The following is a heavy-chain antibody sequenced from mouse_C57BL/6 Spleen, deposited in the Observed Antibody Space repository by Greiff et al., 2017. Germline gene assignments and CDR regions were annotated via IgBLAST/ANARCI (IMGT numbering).Heavy chain of an antibody. CDR2: ISSGSSTI. CDR1: GFNFSDYG. V-gene: IGHV5-17*01. D-gene: IGHD1-1*01. CDR3: ARVEYYGSRDYAMDY. J-gene: IGHJ4*01. Sequence: EVKVVESGGGLVKPGGSLKLSCAASGFNFSDYGMHWGRQAPEKGREWVAYISSGSSTIYYADTVKGRFTISRDNAKNTLFLQMTSLRSEDTAMYYCARVEYYGSRDYAMDYWGQGTSVTVSS.